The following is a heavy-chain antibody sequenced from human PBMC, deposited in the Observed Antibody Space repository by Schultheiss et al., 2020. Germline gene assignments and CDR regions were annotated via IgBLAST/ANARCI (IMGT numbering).Heavy chain of an antibody. CDR1: GFTFNSYG. Sequence: GGSLRLSCAASGFTFNSYGMHWVRQAPGKGLEWVALISHDGSNKYYGDSVKGRFTISRDNSKNTLYLQMSSLRAEDTAVYYCARVPTYYDFWSGENDAFDIWGQGTMVTVSS. D-gene: IGHD3-3*01. J-gene: IGHJ3*02. CDR2: ISHDGSNK. CDR3: ARVPTYYDFWSGENDAFDI. V-gene: IGHV3-30*03.